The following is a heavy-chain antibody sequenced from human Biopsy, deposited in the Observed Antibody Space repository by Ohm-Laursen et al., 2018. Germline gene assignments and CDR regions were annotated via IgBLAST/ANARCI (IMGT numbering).Heavy chain of an antibody. CDR1: GGSMTSYE. CDR2: IYYSGGT. Sequence: PSETLSLTCSVSGGSMTSYEWSWIRLAPGKGLEWIGYIYYSGGTKYNPSLASRVTFSVDMSKSQFSLKLYSVTAADTAVYYCARVEAGTYDALDIWGQGTLVAVSA. J-gene: IGHJ3*02. V-gene: IGHV4-59*01. D-gene: IGHD1-26*01. CDR3: ARVEAGTYDALDI.